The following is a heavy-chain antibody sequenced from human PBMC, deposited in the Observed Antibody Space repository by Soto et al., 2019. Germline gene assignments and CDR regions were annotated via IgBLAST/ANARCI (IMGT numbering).Heavy chain of an antibody. CDR3: ARALYGDYPTKNNWFDP. V-gene: IGHV4-34*01. CDR1: GGSFSGYY. CDR2: INHSGST. J-gene: IGHJ5*02. Sequence: PSETLSLTCAVYGGSFSGYYWSWIRRPPGKGLEWIGEINHSGSTNYNPSLKSRVTISVDTSKNQFSLKLSSVTAADTAVYYCARALYGDYPTKNNWFDPWGQGTLVTVSS. D-gene: IGHD4-17*01.